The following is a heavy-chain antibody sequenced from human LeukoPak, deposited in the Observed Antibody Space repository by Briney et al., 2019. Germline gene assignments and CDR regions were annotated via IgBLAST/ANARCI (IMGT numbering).Heavy chain of an antibody. Sequence: GGSLRLSCAASGFTFSSYAMSWVRQVPGKGLEWVSGISGSGASTYYEDSVKGRFTISRDNSKSTLYLQMNSLRAEDTAVYYCAKWDTYYDSSGYYFYWGQGTLVTVSS. J-gene: IGHJ4*02. D-gene: IGHD3-22*01. V-gene: IGHV3-23*01. CDR3: AKWDTYYDSSGYYFY. CDR2: ISGSGAST. CDR1: GFTFSSYA.